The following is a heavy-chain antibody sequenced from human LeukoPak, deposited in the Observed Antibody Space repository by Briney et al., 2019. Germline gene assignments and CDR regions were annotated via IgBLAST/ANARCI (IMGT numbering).Heavy chain of an antibody. V-gene: IGHV1-24*01. CDR3: ATARVFHGSGSYRWYY. CDR2: LDPEDGET. J-gene: IGHJ4*02. Sequence: ASVKVSCKVSGYTLTELSMHWLRQAPGNGLEWMGGLDPEDGETIYAQKFQGRVTMTEDTSTDTAYMELSSLRSEDTAVYYCATARVFHGSGSYRWYYWGQGTLVTVSS. D-gene: IGHD3-10*01. CDR1: GYTLTELS.